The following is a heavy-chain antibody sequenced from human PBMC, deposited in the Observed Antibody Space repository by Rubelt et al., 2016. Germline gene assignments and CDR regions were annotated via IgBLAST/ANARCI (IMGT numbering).Heavy chain of an antibody. CDR1: GFTFSSYW. CDR3: ASGRSFDY. Sequence: EVQLVESGGGLVQPGGSLRLSCAASGFTFSSYWMHWVRQAPGKGLVWVSRINTDGRSTDYADSVKGRFTISRDNARNTLHVQMNSLRAEDTAVYYCASGRSFDYWGQGTLVTVSS. J-gene: IGHJ4*02. V-gene: IGHV3-74*02. D-gene: IGHD2-15*01. CDR2: INTDGRST.